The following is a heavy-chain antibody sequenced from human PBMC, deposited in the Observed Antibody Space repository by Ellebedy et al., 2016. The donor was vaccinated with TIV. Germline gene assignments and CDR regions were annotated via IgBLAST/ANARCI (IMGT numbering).Heavy chain of an antibody. V-gene: IGHV3-74*01. Sequence: PGGSLRLSCAASGFTFSSYWMHWVRQAPGKGLVWVSRINSDGSSTSYADSVKGRFTISRDNAKNTLYLQMNSLRAEDTAVYYCARDLPGGFGEPTGGMDVWGQGTTVTVSS. D-gene: IGHD3-10*01. J-gene: IGHJ6*02. CDR3: ARDLPGGFGEPTGGMDV. CDR1: GFTFSSYW. CDR2: INSDGSST.